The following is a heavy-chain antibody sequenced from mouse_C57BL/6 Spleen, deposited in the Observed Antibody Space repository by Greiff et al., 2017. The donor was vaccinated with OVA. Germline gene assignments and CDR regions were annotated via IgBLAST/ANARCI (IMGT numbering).Heavy chain of an antibody. CDR2: ISNGGGST. CDR1: GFTFSDYY. V-gene: IGHV5-12*01. Sequence: EVHLVESGGGLVQPGGSLKLSCAASGFTFSDYYMYWVRQTPEKRLEWVAYISNGGGSTYYPDTVKGRFTISRDNAKNTLYLQMSRLKSEDTAMYYCARRTYSNYWYFDVWGTGTTVTVSS. J-gene: IGHJ1*03. CDR3: ARRTYSNYWYFDV. D-gene: IGHD2-5*01.